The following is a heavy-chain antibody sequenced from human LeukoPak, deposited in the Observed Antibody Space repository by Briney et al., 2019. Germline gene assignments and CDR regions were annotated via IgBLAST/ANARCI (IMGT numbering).Heavy chain of an antibody. D-gene: IGHD5-24*01. V-gene: IGHV4-34*01. CDR2: INHSGST. J-gene: IGHJ3*02. CDR3: ARGNLRWLQTVGAFDI. CDR1: GGSFSGYY. Sequence: SETLSLTCAVYGGSFSGYYWSWIRQPPGKGLEWIGEINHSGSTNYNPSLKSRVTISVDTSKNQFSLKLSSVTAADTAVYYCARGNLRWLQTVGAFDIWGQGTMVTVSS.